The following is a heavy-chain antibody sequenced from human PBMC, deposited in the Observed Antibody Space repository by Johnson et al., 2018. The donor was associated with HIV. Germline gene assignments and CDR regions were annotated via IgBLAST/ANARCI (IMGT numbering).Heavy chain of an antibody. V-gene: IGHV3-30*03. Sequence: QVQVVESGGGVVQPGRSLRLSCAASGFIFSTYGMHWVRQAPGKGLEWVAVISYDGSNKYYADSVKGRFTISRDNSKNTLYLQMNSLRAEDTAVYYCAREASIAARFAFDIWGQGTMVTVSS. CDR3: AREASIAARFAFDI. CDR1: GFIFSTYG. D-gene: IGHD6-6*01. CDR2: ISYDGSNK. J-gene: IGHJ3*02.